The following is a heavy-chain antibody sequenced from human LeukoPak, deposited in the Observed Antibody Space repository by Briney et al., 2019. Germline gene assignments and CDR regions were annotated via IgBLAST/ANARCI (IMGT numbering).Heavy chain of an antibody. J-gene: IGHJ4*02. D-gene: IGHD3-3*01. Sequence: GVSLRLSCAASGFTFSSYWMNWVRQAPGKGLVWVSRIASDGSSTTYADSVKGRFSISRDNAKNTPYLQMNSLRVEDMAVYYCAKEDRLWSGYYGFDYWGQGTLVTVSS. CDR1: GFTFSSYW. CDR2: IASDGSST. V-gene: IGHV3-74*01. CDR3: AKEDRLWSGYYGFDY.